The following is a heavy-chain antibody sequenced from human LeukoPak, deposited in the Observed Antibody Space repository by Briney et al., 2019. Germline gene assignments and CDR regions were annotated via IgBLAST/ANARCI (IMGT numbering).Heavy chain of an antibody. CDR2: ISSSSSYI. CDR1: GFTFSSYA. V-gene: IGHV3-21*01. D-gene: IGHD1-14*01. J-gene: IGHJ3*02. CDR3: ARDRVLGNPAFDI. Sequence: GGSLRLSCAASGFTFSSYAMSWVRQAPGKGLEWVSSISSSSSYIYYADSVKGRFTISRDNAKNSLYLQMNSLRAEDTAVYYCARDRVLGNPAFDIWGQGTMVTVSS.